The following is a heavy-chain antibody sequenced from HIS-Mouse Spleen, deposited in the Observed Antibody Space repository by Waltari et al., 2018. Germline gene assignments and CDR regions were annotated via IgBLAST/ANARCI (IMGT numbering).Heavy chain of an antibody. Sequence: QLQLQESGPGLVKPSETLSLTRTVSAGSISSISYYWGWIRQPPGKGPEWIGGIYYSVSTYYNPSLKSRVTISVDTSKNQFSLKLSSVTAADTAVYYCAREIPYSSSWYDGYFDLWGRGTLVTVSS. CDR1: AGSISSISYY. J-gene: IGHJ2*01. V-gene: IGHV4-39*07. CDR3: AREIPYSSSWYDGYFDL. CDR2: IYYSVST. D-gene: IGHD6-13*01.